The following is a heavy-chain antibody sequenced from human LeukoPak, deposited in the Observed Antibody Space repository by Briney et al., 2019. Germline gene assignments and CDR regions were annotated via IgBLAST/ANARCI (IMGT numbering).Heavy chain of an antibody. CDR1: GGSISSGDYY. CDR3: ARVRPPRGMDV. J-gene: IGHJ6*02. CDR2: IYYSGST. V-gene: IGHV4-30-4*01. Sequence: SETLSLTCTVSGGSISSGDYYWSWIRQPPGKGLEWIGYIYYSGSTYYNPSLKSRVTISVDTSKNQFSLKLSSVTAADTAVYYLARVRPPRGMDVWGQGTTVTVSS.